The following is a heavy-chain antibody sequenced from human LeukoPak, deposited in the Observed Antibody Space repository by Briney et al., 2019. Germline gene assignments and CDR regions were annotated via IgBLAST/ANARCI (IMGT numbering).Heavy chain of an antibody. D-gene: IGHD3-10*01. J-gene: IGHJ4*02. CDR2: ISSTGST. CDR1: GGSMSSGTYY. CDR3: ARDQTYSGSGIYTYFDY. Sequence: PSETLSLTCTVSGGSMSSGTYYWSWIRQPAGKGLEYLGRISSTGSTNYNPSLRSRVTISADTSKNHFSLKLTSVTAADTAVYYCARDQTYSGSGIYTYFDYWGQGILVTVSS. V-gene: IGHV4-61*02.